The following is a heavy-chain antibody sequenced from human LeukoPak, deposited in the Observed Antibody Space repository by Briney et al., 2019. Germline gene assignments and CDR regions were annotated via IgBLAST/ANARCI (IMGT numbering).Heavy chain of an antibody. CDR1: GFSVSSNY. D-gene: IGHD6-19*01. CDR2: IYPGGNT. V-gene: IGHV3-53*01. CDR3: ASPISGQSFDI. J-gene: IGHJ3*02. Sequence: PGGSLRLSCAASGFSVSSNYMTWVRQAPGKGLEWVAVIYPGGNTYYADFVKGRFTISRDNSKNTMYLQMNSLRAEDMAVYYCASPISGQSFDIWGQGTMVTASS.